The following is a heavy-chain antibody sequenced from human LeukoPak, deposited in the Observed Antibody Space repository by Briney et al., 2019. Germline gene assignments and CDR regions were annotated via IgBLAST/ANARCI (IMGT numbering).Heavy chain of an antibody. CDR2: VNPNNGNT. V-gene: IGHV1-8*02. Sequence: ASVKVSCKASGYTFTGYYMHWVRQATGQGLEWMGWVNPNNGNTGFAQKFQGRVTMSRNTSISTAYMELRSLRSEDTAVYYCVRESTIEVAGSDAFDIWGQGTKVIVSS. CDR3: VRESTIEVAGSDAFDI. J-gene: IGHJ3*02. D-gene: IGHD6-19*01. CDR1: GYTFTGYY.